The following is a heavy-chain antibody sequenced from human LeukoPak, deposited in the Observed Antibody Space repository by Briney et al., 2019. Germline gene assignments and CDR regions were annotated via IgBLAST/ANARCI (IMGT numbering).Heavy chain of an antibody. CDR2: IRYDGSNK. CDR3: AKPYSSSSEMDFDY. V-gene: IGHV3-30*02. Sequence: GGSLRLSCAASGFTFSSYGMHWVRQAPGKGLEWVAFIRYDGSNKYYADSVKGRFTISRDNSKNTLYLQMNSLRAEDTAVYYCAKPYSSSSEMDFDYWGQGTLVIVSS. J-gene: IGHJ4*02. D-gene: IGHD6-6*01. CDR1: GFTFSSYG.